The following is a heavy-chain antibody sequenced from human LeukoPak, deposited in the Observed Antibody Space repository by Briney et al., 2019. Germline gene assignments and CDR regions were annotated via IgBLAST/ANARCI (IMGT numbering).Heavy chain of an antibody. CDR2: MNEDGRRT. Sequence: GGSLRLSCAASGFILSNYWMHGVRQAPGEGLVWVSRMNEDGRRTDNAGSVRGGFTISRDIAKNPLFLQMNSLRAEDTAVYHCVRDFGGEEDFWGQGALVTVSS. V-gene: IGHV3-74*01. D-gene: IGHD2-15*01. J-gene: IGHJ4*02. CDR3: VRDFGGEEDF. CDR1: GFILSNYW.